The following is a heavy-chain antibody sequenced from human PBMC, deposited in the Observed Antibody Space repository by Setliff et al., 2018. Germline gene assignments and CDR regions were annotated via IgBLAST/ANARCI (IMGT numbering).Heavy chain of an antibody. D-gene: IGHD3-16*01. CDR2: MNPNSGNT. J-gene: IGHJ3*01. Sequence: ASVKVSCKASGYTFTSYDINWVRQATGQGLEWMGWMNPNSGNTGYAQKFQGRVTMTRNTSINTAYMELTSLTSEDTAVYYCVRNPLGPEASTPGGYWGQGRMVTVSS. V-gene: IGHV1-8*02. CDR1: GYTFTSYD. CDR3: VRNPLGPEASTPGGY.